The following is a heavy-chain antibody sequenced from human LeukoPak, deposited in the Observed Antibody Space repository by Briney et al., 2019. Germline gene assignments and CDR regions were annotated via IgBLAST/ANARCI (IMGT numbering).Heavy chain of an antibody. CDR3: ARFHDSSGWRRAFDI. CDR1: GYSFTSYW. J-gene: IGHJ3*02. CDR2: IYPGDSDT. D-gene: IGHD3-22*01. Sequence: GESLKISCKGSGYSFTSYWIGWVRQMPGKGLEWMGIIYPGDSDTRYSPSFQGQVTISADKSISTAYLQWSSLKASDTAMYYCARFHDSSGWRRAFDIWGQGTMVTVSS. V-gene: IGHV5-51*01.